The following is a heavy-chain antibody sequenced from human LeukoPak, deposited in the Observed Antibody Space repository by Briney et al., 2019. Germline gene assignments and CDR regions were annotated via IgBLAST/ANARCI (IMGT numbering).Heavy chain of an antibody. CDR2: ISSSSSYI. Sequence: GGSLRLSCAASGFTFSSYSMNWVRQAPEKGLEWVSSISSSSSYIYYADSVKGRFTISRDNAKNSLYLQMNSLRAEDTAVYYCARARAVGIVGATTVYLDYWGQGTLVTVSS. D-gene: IGHD1-26*01. V-gene: IGHV3-21*01. CDR1: GFTFSSYS. CDR3: ARARAVGIVGATTVYLDY. J-gene: IGHJ4*02.